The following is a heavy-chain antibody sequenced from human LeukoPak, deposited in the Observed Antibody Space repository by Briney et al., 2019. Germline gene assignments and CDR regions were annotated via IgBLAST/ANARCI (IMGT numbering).Heavy chain of an antibody. CDR1: GFTFSSYS. V-gene: IGHV3-23*01. J-gene: IGHJ4*02. CDR2: STVGGTNT. D-gene: IGHD4-17*01. CDR3: AKDIYAYVTNCFFDY. Sequence: QPGGSLRLSCAASGFTFSSYSMNWVRQAPGTGLEWVSGSTVGGTNTHYADSVKGRFTISRDHSKNMLYLQMNSLRAEDTAIYYCAKDIYAYVTNCFFDYWGQGSLVTVSS.